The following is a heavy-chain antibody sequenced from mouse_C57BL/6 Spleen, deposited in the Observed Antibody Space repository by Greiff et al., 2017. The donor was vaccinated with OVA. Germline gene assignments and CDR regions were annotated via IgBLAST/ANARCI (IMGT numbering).Heavy chain of an antibody. J-gene: IGHJ3*01. CDR2: INPNNGGT. Sequence: VQLQQSGPELVKPGASVKIPCKASGYTFTDYNMDWVKQSHGKSLEWIGDINPNNGGTNYNQKFKGKATLTVDKSSSTAYMELRSLTSEDTAVYYCARRYYGSSYVPFAYWGQGTLVTVSA. CDR3: ARRYYGSSYVPFAY. CDR1: GYTFTDYN. D-gene: IGHD1-1*01. V-gene: IGHV1-18*01.